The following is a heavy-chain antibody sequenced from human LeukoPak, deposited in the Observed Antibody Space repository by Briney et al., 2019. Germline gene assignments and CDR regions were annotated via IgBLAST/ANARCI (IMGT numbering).Heavy chain of an antibody. V-gene: IGHV3-20*04. CDR1: GFTFDDYG. CDR3: AELGITMIGGV. D-gene: IGHD3-10*02. Sequence: GGSLRLSCAASGFTFDDYGMSWVRQAPGKGLEWVSGINWNGGSTGYAGSVKGRFTISRDNAKNSLYLQMNSLRAEDTAVYYCAELGITMIGGVWGKGTTVTISS. CDR2: INWNGGST. J-gene: IGHJ6*04.